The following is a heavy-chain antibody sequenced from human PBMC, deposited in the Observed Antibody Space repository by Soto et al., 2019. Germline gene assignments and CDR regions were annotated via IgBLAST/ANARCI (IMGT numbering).Heavy chain of an antibody. Sequence: QMQLQESGPGLVKPSETLSLICTVSSGSITSEQRWSWVRQPPGKGLEWIGEIHHSGSTNENPSLRSRLTMSVDKSKNQFSLKLNSVTAADTAVYFSARSFGWYAIDHWGQGTLVIVSS. CDR3: ARSFGWYAIDH. CDR2: IHHSGST. CDR1: SGSITSEQR. D-gene: IGHD6-19*01. V-gene: IGHV4-4*02. J-gene: IGHJ4*02.